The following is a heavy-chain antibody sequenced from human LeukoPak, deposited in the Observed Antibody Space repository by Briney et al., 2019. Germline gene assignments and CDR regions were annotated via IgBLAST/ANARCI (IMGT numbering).Heavy chain of an antibody. CDR2: IYDSGST. V-gene: IGHV4-59*08. D-gene: IGHD1-20*01. J-gene: IGHJ3*02. CDR3: ARRRGVITASRGAAFDI. Sequence: SETLSLTCTVSGGSVSNYCWSWIRQPPGRRLEWIGYIYDSGSTNYNPSLKSRVTISVDTSKSQFSLKLSSVTAADTAVYYCARRRGVITASRGAAFDIWGQGSVGSVSS. CDR1: GGSVSNYC.